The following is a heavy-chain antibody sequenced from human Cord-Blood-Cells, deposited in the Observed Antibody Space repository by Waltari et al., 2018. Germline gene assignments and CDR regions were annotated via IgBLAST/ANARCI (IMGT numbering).Heavy chain of an antibody. V-gene: IGHV4-34*01. Sequence: QVQLQQWGAGLLKPSETLSLTCAVYGGSFSGYYWSWIRQPPGKGLEWIGEINHSGSTNYNPSLKSRVTISVDTSKNQFSLKLSSVTAADTAVYYCARLGRYYYGSGSYWYFDLWGRGTLVTVSS. CDR2: INHSGST. CDR1: GGSFSGYY. J-gene: IGHJ2*01. CDR3: ARLGRYYYGSGSYWYFDL. D-gene: IGHD3-10*01.